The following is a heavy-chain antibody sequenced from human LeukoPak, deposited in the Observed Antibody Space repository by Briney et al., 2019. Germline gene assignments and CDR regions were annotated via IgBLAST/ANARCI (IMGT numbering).Heavy chain of an antibody. Sequence: GGSLRLSCAASGFTFTNNFMSWVRQVPGKGLEWVANIKQDGSETTYADSVRGRFTIFRDNAKDSVYLQMNSLRAEDTAVYYCARSAAAGFSYYSYYMDVWGKGTTVTISS. CDR1: GFTFTNNF. D-gene: IGHD6-13*01. CDR3: ARSAAAGFSYYSYYMDV. J-gene: IGHJ6*03. V-gene: IGHV3-7*01. CDR2: IKQDGSET.